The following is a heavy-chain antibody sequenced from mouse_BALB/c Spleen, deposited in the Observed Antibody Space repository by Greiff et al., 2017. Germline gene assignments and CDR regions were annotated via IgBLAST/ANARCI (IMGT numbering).Heavy chain of an antibody. CDR1: GYSFTSYW. Sequence: VQLKESGTVLARPGASVKMSCTASGYSFTSYWMHWVKQRPGQCLEWIGAIYPGNSDTSYNQKFKGTAKLTAVTSASTAYIELSSLTNEDSAVYYCTSDDPMDYWGQGTSVTVSS. J-gene: IGHJ4*01. CDR2: IYPGNSDT. CDR3: TSDDPMDY. V-gene: IGHV1-5*01.